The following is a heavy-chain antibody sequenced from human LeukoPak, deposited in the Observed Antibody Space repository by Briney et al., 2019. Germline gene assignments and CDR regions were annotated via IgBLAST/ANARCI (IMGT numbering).Heavy chain of an antibody. Sequence: SGGSLRLSCAVSGFTFSSNYMSWVRQAPGKGLEWVSVIYAVGNTDYADSVKGRFTISRDNSKNTLYFQMNSLRAEDTAVYYCARYSGYGAFDHWGQGTLVAVSS. D-gene: IGHD5-12*01. CDR1: GFTFSSNY. J-gene: IGHJ4*02. CDR2: IYAVGNT. V-gene: IGHV3-53*01. CDR3: ARYSGYGAFDH.